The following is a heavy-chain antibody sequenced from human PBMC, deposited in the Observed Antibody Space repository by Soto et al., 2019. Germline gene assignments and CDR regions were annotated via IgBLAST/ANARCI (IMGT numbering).Heavy chain of an antibody. CDR1: GDSISSRNYY. Sequence: QLQLQESGPGLVKPSETLSLTCTVSGDSISSRNYYWGWIRQPPGKGLEWIGNIFYSGSTYYHPSLKSRVTISVDTSKNQFSMKLSSVTAADAAIYYCARHGGQQLRYYYYGLDVWGQGAAVTVSS. D-gene: IGHD6-13*01. CDR3: ARHGGQQLRYYYYGLDV. CDR2: IFYSGST. V-gene: IGHV4-39*01. J-gene: IGHJ6*02.